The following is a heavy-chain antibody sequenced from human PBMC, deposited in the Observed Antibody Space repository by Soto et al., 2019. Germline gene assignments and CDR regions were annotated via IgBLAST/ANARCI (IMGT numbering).Heavy chain of an antibody. Sequence: EEQLVESGGGLVQPGGSLRLSCAASGFTFSSYWMHWVRQAPGKGLVWVSRINTGGSITAYADSVKGRFTISRDNAKNTLYLQMNSLRGDDTAVYYCARVPTGKYGVWNYWGQGTLVIVSS. CDR1: GFTFSSYW. J-gene: IGHJ4*02. V-gene: IGHV3-74*01. CDR3: ARVPTGKYGVWNY. D-gene: IGHD2-8*01. CDR2: INTGGSIT.